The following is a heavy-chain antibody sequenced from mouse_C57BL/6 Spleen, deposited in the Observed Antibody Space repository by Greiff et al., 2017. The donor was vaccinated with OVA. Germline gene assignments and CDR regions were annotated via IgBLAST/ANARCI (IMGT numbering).Heavy chain of an antibody. D-gene: IGHD2-3*01. CDR1: GYTFTDYY. J-gene: IGHJ4*01. CDR3: ARWLLPHYYAMDY. V-gene: IGHV1-26*01. CDR2: INPNNGGT. Sequence: EVQLQQSGPELVKPGASVKISCKASGYTFTDYYMNWVKQSHGKSLEWIGDINPNNGGTSYNQKFKGKATLTVDKSSSTAYMELRSLTSEDSAVYYCARWLLPHYYAMDYWGQGTSVTVSS.